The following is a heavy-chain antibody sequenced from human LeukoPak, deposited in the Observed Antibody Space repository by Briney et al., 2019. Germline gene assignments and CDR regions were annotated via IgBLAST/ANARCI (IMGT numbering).Heavy chain of an antibody. CDR2: IYSGGST. CDR1: GFTVSSNS. J-gene: IGHJ4*02. V-gene: IGHV3-53*01. Sequence: PGGSLRLSCAASGFTVSSNSMNWVRQAPGKGLEWVSVIYSGGSTHYADSVKGRFTISRDNSKNTLYLQMNSLRAEDTAVYYCARDRSSAYYRDYFDYWGQGILVTVSS. CDR3: ARDRSSAYYRDYFDY. D-gene: IGHD3-16*01.